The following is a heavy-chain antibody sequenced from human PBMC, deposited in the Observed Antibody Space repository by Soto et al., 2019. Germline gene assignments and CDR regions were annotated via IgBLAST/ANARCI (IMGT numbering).Heavy chain of an antibody. V-gene: IGHV2-5*02. Sequence: QITLEESGPTLVKPTQTLTVTCTFSGFSLSTTGVGVAWFRQPPGKALEWLALIYWDNHDRYSPSLRSRVTISKDTSKNQVVLTVTNIDPMDTAIYYCAHTLVSDGGWFGPWGQGTPVTVSS. CDR1: GFSLSTTGVG. J-gene: IGHJ5*02. CDR3: AHTLVSDGGWFGP. CDR2: IYWDNHD. D-gene: IGHD1-26*01.